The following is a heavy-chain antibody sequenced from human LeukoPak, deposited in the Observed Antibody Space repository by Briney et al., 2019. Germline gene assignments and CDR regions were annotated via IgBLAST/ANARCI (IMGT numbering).Heavy chain of an antibody. CDR2: ISYDGSNK. D-gene: IGHD6-13*01. J-gene: IGHJ6*02. V-gene: IGHV3-30*04. Sequence: GGSLRLSCAASGFTFSTYAMHWVRQAPGKGLEWVAVISYDGSNKYYADSVKGRFTIPRDNSKNTLYLQMNSLRAEDTAVYYCAKVPGRSSSWPYYYGMDVWGQGTTVTVSS. CDR1: GFTFSTYA. CDR3: AKVPGRSSSWPYYYGMDV.